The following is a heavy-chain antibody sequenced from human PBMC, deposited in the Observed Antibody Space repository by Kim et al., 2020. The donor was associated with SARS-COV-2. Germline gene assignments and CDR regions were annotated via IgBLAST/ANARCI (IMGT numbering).Heavy chain of an antibody. D-gene: IGHD2-15*01. V-gene: IGHV3-48*02. J-gene: IGHJ4*02. CDR2: ISSSSSTI. CDR1: GFTFSSYS. Sequence: GGSLRLSCAASGFTFSSYSMNWVRQAPGKGLEWVSYISSSSSTIYYADSVKGRFTISRDNAKNSLYLQMNSLRDEDTAVYYCARGKVGGLEVFSDYWGQGTLVTVSS. CDR3: ARGKVGGLEVFSDY.